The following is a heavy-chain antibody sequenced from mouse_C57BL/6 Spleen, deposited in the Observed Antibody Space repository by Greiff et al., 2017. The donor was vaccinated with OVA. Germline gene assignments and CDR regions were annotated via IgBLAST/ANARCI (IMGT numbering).Heavy chain of an antibody. V-gene: IGHV1-50*01. CDR1: GYTFTSYW. J-gene: IGHJ3*01. CDR2: IDPSDSYT. Sequence: VQLHQSGAELVKPGASVKLSCKASGYTFTSYWMQWVKQRPGQGLEWIGEIDPSDSYTNYNQKFKGKATLTVDTSSSTAYMQLSSLTSEDSAVYYCARNYGSSSFAYWGQGTLVTVSA. CDR3: ARNYGSSSFAY. D-gene: IGHD1-1*01.